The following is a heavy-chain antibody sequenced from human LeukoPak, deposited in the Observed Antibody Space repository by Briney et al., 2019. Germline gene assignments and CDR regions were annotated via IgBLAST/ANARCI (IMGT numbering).Heavy chain of an antibody. D-gene: IGHD3-10*01. CDR2: IYSGGDT. CDR1: GFTVSSNF. J-gene: IGHJ5*02. Sequence: PGGSLRLSCAASGFTVSSNFMSWVRQAPGKGLEWVSVIYSGGDTYYSDSVTGRFTISRDNSKNTLYLQMNSLRAEDTAVYYCARDYYGSGSPSVRWFDPWGQGTLVTVSS. CDR3: ARDYYGSGSPSVRWFDP. V-gene: IGHV3-66*01.